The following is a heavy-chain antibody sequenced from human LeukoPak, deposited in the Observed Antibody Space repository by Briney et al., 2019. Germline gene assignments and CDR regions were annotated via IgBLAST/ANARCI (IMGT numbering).Heavy chain of an antibody. CDR3: ARDFHPRITMIGYPGAFDI. D-gene: IGHD3-22*01. J-gene: IGHJ3*02. CDR2: IIPIFGTA. V-gene: IGHV1-69*05. CDR1: GGTFSSYA. Sequence: SVKVSWKASGGTFSSYAISWVRQAPGQGLEWMGRIIPIFGTANYAQKFQGRVTITTDESTSTAYMELSSLRSEDTAVYYCARDFHPRITMIGYPGAFDIWGQGTMVTVSS.